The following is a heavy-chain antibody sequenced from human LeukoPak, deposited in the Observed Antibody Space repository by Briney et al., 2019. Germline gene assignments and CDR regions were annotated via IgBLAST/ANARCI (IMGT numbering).Heavy chain of an antibody. Sequence: QTLSLTCVISGDSVSSNSAAWNWIRQSPSRGLEWLGRTYYRSKSYNDYSVSVKSRITINPYTSKNQFSLQLNSVTPEDTAVYYCARVIQYRYESWGQGTLVTVSS. V-gene: IGHV6-1*01. CDR2: TYYRSKSYN. D-gene: IGHD4-11*01. J-gene: IGHJ4*02. CDR1: GDSVSSNSAA. CDR3: ARVIQYRYES.